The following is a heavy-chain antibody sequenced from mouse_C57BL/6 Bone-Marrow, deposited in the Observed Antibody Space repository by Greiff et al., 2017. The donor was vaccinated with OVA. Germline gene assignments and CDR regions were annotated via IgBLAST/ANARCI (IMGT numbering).Heavy chain of an antibody. J-gene: IGHJ3*01. CDR1: GYTFTDYY. V-gene: IGHV1-19*01. CDR2: INPYNGGT. Sequence: EVQLQQSAPVLVKPGASVKMSCKASGYTFTDYYMHWVKQSHGKSLEWIGVINPYNGGTSYNQKFKGKATLTVDKSSSTAYMELNSLTSEDSALYYRLSSSFAYWADGTLATDSP. CDR3: LSSSFAY.